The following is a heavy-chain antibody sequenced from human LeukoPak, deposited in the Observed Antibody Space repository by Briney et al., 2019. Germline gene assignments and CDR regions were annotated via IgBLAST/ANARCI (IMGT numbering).Heavy chain of an antibody. D-gene: IGHD2-15*01. V-gene: IGHV1-2*04. CDR3: ARGNLGYCSGGSCYSIPLSS. Sequence: ASVKVSCKASGYTFTGYYMHWVRQAPGQGLEWMGWINPNSGGTNYAQKFQGWVTMTRDTSISTAYMELSSLRSEDTAVYYCARGNLGYCSGGSCYSIPLSSWGQGTLVTVSS. CDR2: INPNSGGT. CDR1: GYTFTGYY. J-gene: IGHJ5*02.